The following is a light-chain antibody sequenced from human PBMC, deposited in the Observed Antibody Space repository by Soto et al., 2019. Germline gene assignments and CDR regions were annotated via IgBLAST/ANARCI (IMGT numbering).Light chain of an antibody. CDR2: DVS. V-gene: IGLV2-14*03. CDR3: GSYSSSSTLYV. CDR1: SSDVGGSNY. J-gene: IGLJ1*01. Sequence: QSALTQPASVSGSPGQSITISCTGTSSDVGGSNYVSWYQQHPGKAPKLMIYDVSNRPSGVSNRFSGSKSGNTASLTISGLHAEDVADYYCGSYSSSSTLYVFGTGTKVTVL.